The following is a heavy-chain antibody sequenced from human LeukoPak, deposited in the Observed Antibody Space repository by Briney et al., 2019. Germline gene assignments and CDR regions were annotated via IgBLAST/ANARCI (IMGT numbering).Heavy chain of an antibody. CDR3: GKNRLGQHHADAFEI. CDR2: IRYDGSDK. CDR1: GLRFSNCD. D-gene: IGHD3/OR15-3a*01. J-gene: IGHJ3*02. Sequence: GGSLRLSCGAYGLRFSNCDMRWGRQAPGKGLEWVAFIRYDGSDKYYVDSVKGRFIISRDNSNNSLYLQMNSLTADDTSLYYCGKNRLGQHHADAFEIWGQGTMV. V-gene: IGHV3-30*02.